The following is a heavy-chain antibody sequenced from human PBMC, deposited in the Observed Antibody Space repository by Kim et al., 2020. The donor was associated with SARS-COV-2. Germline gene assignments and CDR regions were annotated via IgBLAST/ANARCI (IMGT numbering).Heavy chain of an antibody. CDR1: GFTFSNAW. CDR2: IKSKTDGGTT. CDR3: TTGSGYYYGSGSYHYYYYGMDV. D-gene: IGHD3-10*01. Sequence: GGSLRLSCAASGFTFSNAWMSWVRQAPGKGLEWVSRIKSKTDGGTTDYAAPVKGRFTISRDDSKNTLYLQMNSLKTEDTAVYYCTTGSGYYYGSGSYHYYYYGMDVWGQGTTVTVYS. V-gene: IGHV3-15*01. J-gene: IGHJ6*02.